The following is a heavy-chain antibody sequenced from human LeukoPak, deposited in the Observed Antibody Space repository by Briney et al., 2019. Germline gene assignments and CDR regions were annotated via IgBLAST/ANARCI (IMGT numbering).Heavy chain of an antibody. CDR1: GASISSSSYY. D-gene: IGHD4-23*01. CDR2: IYYSGTT. V-gene: IGHV4-39*01. Sequence: SETLSLTCTVSGASISSSSYYWVRIRQPPGKGLVWIGTIYYSGTTYYNPSLKSRVTISVDTSKNQFSLKLSSVTAADTAVYYCARNYGGNRRPPIFDCWGQGTLVTVSS. CDR3: ARNYGGNRRPPIFDC. J-gene: IGHJ4*02.